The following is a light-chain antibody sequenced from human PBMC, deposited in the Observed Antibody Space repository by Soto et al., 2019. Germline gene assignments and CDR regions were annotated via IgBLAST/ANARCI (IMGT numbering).Light chain of an antibody. J-gene: IGKJ2*01. CDR3: QQGHNWPLT. V-gene: IGKV3-15*01. CDR1: QSISTE. CDR2: SAS. Sequence: EIVMTQSPATLSVSPGERATLSCRASQSISTELAWYQQKPGQPPRLLIYSASTRATGVPASFTGSGSGSESTLTISGLQSEDFAVYYCQQGHNWPLTFGQGTRLEI.